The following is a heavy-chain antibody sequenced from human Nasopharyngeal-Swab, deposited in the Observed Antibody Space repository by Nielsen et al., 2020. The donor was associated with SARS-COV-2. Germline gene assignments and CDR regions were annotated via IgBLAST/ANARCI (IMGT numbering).Heavy chain of an antibody. J-gene: IGHJ6*02. V-gene: IGHV3-9*01. CDR1: GFTFGDYA. D-gene: IGHD3-10*01. CDR3: AKDMGNYYGSTRMDV. Sequence: SLKIPCTTSGFTFGDYAMNWVRQAPGKGLEWVSGINWNSGSPGYADSVKGRFTISRDNAKNTLYLQMNSLRPEDTALYICAKDMGNYYGSTRMDVWGQGTTVTVSS. CDR2: INWNSGSP.